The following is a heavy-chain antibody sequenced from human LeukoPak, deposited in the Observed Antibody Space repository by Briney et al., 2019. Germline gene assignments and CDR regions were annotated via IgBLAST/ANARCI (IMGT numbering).Heavy chain of an antibody. CDR2: ISPYNGDT. D-gene: IGHD3-22*01. Sequence: GASVKVSCKASGYSFTSYGISWVRQAPGQGLEWVGWISPYNGDTNYAQKLQGRVTMTTDTSTSTAYMDLRSLRSGDTAVYYCARDLYYYDSGASFDDTFDIWGQGTTVTVSS. CDR1: GYSFTSYG. V-gene: IGHV1-18*01. CDR3: ARDLYYYDSGASFDDTFDI. J-gene: IGHJ3*02.